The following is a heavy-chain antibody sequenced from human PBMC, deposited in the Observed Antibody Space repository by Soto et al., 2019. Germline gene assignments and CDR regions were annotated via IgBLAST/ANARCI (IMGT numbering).Heavy chain of an antibody. Sequence: SVKVSCKASGGTFSSYAISWVLQAPGQGLEWMGGIIPIFGTANYAQKFQGRVTITADKSTSTAYMELSSLRSEDTAVYYCARIHWGHFDIWGQGTMVTVSS. V-gene: IGHV1-69*06. CDR3: ARIHWGHFDI. J-gene: IGHJ3*02. CDR1: GGTFSSYA. D-gene: IGHD3-16*01. CDR2: IIPIFGTA.